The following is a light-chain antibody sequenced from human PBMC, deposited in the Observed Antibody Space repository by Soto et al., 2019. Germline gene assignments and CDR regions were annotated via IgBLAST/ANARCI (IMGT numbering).Light chain of an antibody. J-gene: IGKJ5*01. CDR3: QHLGISPQVT. Sequence: EIVLTQSPGTLSLSPGERATLSCRASQSVSSSFLAWYQQKPGQAPSLLIYGASSRATGIPDRFSGSGAGTNFAVAISRLEPEDCAVYYCQHLGISPQVTFGQGTRLEIK. CDR2: GAS. CDR1: QSVSSSF. V-gene: IGKV3-20*01.